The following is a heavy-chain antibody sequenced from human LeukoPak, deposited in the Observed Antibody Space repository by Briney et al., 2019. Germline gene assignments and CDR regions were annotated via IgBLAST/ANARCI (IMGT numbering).Heavy chain of an antibody. CDR2: ISAYNGNT. D-gene: IGHD6-13*01. V-gene: IGHV1-18*01. J-gene: IGHJ6*03. CDR3: ARVESQSSSWGGYYYYMDV. Sequence: ASVKVSCKASGYTFTSYGISWVRQAPGQGLEWMGWISAYNGNTNYAQKLQGRVTMTTDTSTSTAYMELRSPRSDDTAVYYCARVESQSSSWGGYYYYMDVWGKGTTVTVSS. CDR1: GYTFTSYG.